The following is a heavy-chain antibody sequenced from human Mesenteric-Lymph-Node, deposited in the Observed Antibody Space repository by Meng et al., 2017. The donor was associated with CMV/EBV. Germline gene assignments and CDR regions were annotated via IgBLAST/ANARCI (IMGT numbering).Heavy chain of an antibody. V-gene: IGHV1-69*10. CDR3: ARDFGVPASAIDY. D-gene: IGHD3-3*01. J-gene: IGHJ4*01. Sequence: SVKVSCKVSGGTFSSYVITWVRQAPGQGLEWMGEIIPLLDSTDYAQKFQDRVAITADKSTTTAYLDLRNLKSEDTAVYYCARDFGVPASAIDYWGHGTVVTVSS. CDR2: IIPLLDST. CDR1: GGTFSSYV.